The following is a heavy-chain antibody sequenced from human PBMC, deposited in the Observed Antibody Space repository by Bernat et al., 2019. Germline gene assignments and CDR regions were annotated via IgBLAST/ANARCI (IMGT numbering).Heavy chain of an antibody. CDR2: IYSGCST. Sequence: EVQLLESGGGLVQPGGSLRLSCAASGFTFSSYAMSWVRQAPGKGLEWVSVIYSGCSTYYAEPVKGRFTIPRDNSKNTLYLQMNSLRAEDTAVYYCARDPTDYDILTASMENSAYGMDVWGQGTTVTVSS. V-gene: IGHV3-23*03. CDR1: GFTFSSYA. CDR3: ARDPTDYDILTASMENSAYGMDV. J-gene: IGHJ6*02. D-gene: IGHD3-9*01.